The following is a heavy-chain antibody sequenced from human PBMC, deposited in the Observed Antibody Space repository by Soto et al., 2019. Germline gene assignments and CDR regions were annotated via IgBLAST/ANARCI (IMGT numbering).Heavy chain of an antibody. Sequence: SETLSLTCTVSGGSISSGDYYWSWIRQPPGKGLEWIGYIYYSGSTYYNPSLKSRVTISVDTSKNQSSLKLSSVTAADTAVYYCAMGLVFVGVDYWGKGTLVPVSS. CDR3: AMGLVFVGVDY. CDR1: GGSISSGDYY. V-gene: IGHV4-30-4*01. J-gene: IGHJ4*02. D-gene: IGHD3-16*01. CDR2: IYYSGST.